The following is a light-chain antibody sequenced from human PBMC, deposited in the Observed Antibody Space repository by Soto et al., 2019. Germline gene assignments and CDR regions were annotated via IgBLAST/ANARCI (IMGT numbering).Light chain of an antibody. Sequence: EIVLTQSPGTLSLSPGERATLSCRASQSVSGSYLAWYQQKPGQPPRLLIYGASSRATGIPDRFSGSGSGTDFTLTISRPEPEDFAVYYCQQYGSSPRTFGQGTKVEIK. V-gene: IGKV3-20*01. CDR1: QSVSGSY. J-gene: IGKJ1*01. CDR2: GAS. CDR3: QQYGSSPRT.